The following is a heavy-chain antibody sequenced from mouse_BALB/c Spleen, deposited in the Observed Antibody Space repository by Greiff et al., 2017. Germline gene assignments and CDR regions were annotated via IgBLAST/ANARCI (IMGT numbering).Heavy chain of an antibody. D-gene: IGHD1-1*01. J-gene: IGHJ2*01. V-gene: IGHV1S81*02. CDR2: INPSNGGT. CDR3: TRLLGDY. Sequence: QFQLQQSGAELVKPGASVKLSCKASGYTFTSYYMYWVKQRPGQGLEWIGEINPSNGGTNFNEKFKSKATLTVDKSSSTAYMQLSSLTSEDSAVYYYTRLLGDYWGQGTTLTVSA. CDR1: GYTFTSYY.